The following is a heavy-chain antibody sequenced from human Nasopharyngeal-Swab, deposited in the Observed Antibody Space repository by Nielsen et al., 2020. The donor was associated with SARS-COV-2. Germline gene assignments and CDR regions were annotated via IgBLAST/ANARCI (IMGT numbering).Heavy chain of an antibody. CDR3: ARRELVYGSYYYYGMDV. D-gene: IGHD1-26*01. CDR2: IRYDGSNE. J-gene: IGHJ6*02. CDR1: GFTFSNSG. Sequence: GESLKISCVASGFTFSNSGMHWVRQAPGKGLEWVAFIRYDGSNENYADSVKGRFTISRDNAKNSLYLQMNSLRAEDTAVYYCARRELVYGSYYYYGMDVWGQGTTVTVSS. V-gene: IGHV3-30*02.